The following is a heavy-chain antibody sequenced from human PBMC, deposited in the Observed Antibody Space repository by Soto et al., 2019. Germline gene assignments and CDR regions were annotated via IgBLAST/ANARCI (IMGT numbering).Heavy chain of an antibody. CDR3: ARGHISGFYYGDDY. J-gene: IGHJ4*02. CDR2: ISYDESKK. CDR1: RLTFSSYG. D-gene: IGHD3-22*01. Sequence: PGGSLRLSCGASRLTFSSYGMHWVRQAPGKGLEWVALISYDESKKYYADSVKGRFTISRDNAKNTLYLQMDSLRAEDTAVYYCARGHISGFYYGDDYWGEASLVTVCS. V-gene: IGHV3-30*03.